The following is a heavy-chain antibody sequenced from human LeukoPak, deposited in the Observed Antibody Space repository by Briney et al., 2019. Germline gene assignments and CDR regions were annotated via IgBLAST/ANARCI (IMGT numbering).Heavy chain of an antibody. J-gene: IGHJ3*02. V-gene: IGHV4-38-2*02. Sequence: SETLSLTCAVSGYSMTNGYYWGCIRLSPGKELEWIGSISRGGSTYYNPSLNSRVTISIDTSKNQFSLTLNSVTAADTALYYCLRDKGDSSGWLRRAFDIWGQGTMVTVSS. CDR1: GYSMTNGYY. D-gene: IGHD6-19*01. CDR3: LRDKGDSSGWLRRAFDI. CDR2: ISRGGST.